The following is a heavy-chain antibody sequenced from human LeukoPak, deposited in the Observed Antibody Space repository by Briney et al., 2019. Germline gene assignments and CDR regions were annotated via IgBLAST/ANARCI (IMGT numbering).Heavy chain of an antibody. V-gene: IGHV4-31*03. CDR1: GGSISSGGYY. D-gene: IGHD2-15*01. CDR2: IYYSGST. Sequence: SETLSLTCTVSGGSISSGGYYWSWIRQHPGKGLEWIGYIYYSGSTYYNPSLKSRVTISVDTSKNQFSLELSSVTAADTAVYYCARRSRIMYYFDYWGQGTLVTVSS. CDR3: ARRSRIMYYFDY. J-gene: IGHJ4*02.